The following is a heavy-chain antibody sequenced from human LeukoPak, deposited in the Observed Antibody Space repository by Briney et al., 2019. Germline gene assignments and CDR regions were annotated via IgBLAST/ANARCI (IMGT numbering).Heavy chain of an antibody. D-gene: IGHD2-15*01. CDR2: INYSGNT. CDR1: GGSISSSSYY. V-gene: IGHV4-39*07. Sequence: SETLSLTCTVSGGSISSSSYYWGWIRQPPGKGLQWIGSINYSGNTYYNPSLKSRVTISVDTSKNQFSLKLSSVTAADTAVYYCARRHCSGGSCYSRAPLPPSYRVTSRSGYFDYWGRGTLVTVSS. J-gene: IGHJ4*02. CDR3: ARRHCSGGSCYSRAPLPPSYRVTSRSGYFDY.